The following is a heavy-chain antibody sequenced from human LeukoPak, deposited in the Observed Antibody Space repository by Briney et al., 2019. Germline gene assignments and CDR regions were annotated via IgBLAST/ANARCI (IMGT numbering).Heavy chain of an antibody. V-gene: IGHV1-2*02. Sequence: ASVKVSCKASGYTFTGYYMHWVRQAPGQGLEWMGWINPNSGGTNYAQKFQGRVTMTRDTSISTAYMELSRLRSDDTAVYYCARDRGPYYYYYYYMDVWGKGTTVTVSS. D-gene: IGHD3-10*01. CDR3: ARDRGPYYYYYYYMDV. CDR1: GYTFTGYY. J-gene: IGHJ6*03. CDR2: INPNSGGT.